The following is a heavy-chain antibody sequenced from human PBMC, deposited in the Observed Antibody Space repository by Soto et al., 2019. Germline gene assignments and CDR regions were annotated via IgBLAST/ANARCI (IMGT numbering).Heavy chain of an antibody. V-gene: IGHV3-30-3*01. CDR1: GFTFSSYA. D-gene: IGHD3-22*01. Sequence: QVQLVESGGGVVQPGRSLRLSCAASGFTFSSYAMHWVRQAPGKGLGWVAVISYDGSNKYYADSVKGRFTISRDNSKNPLYLQMNSLRADDTAVYYCARDRGDYDSSGYIVYWGQGTLVTVSS. J-gene: IGHJ4*02. CDR2: ISYDGSNK. CDR3: ARDRGDYDSSGYIVY.